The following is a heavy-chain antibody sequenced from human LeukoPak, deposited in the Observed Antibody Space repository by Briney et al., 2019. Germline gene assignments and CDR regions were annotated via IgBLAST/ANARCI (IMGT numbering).Heavy chain of an antibody. CDR2: IYTSGSS. J-gene: IGHJ4*02. V-gene: IGHV4-4*07. D-gene: IGHD3-22*01. Sequence: SETLSLTCTVSGGSISSYYWSWIRQPAGKGLEWIGRIYTSGSSNYNPSLKSRVTMSVDTSKNPFSLNLSSVTAADTAVYYCARNYYDSSGYYFPDYWGQGTLVTVSS. CDR3: ARNYYDSSGYYFPDY. CDR1: GGSISSYY.